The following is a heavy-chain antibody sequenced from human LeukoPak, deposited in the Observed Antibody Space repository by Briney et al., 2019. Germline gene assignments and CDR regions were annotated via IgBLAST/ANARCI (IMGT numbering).Heavy chain of an antibody. V-gene: IGHV1-69*13. Sequence: SVKVSCKASGGTFSSYAISWVRQAPGQGLEWMGGIIPIFGTANYAQKFQGRVTITADESTSTAYMELSSLRSEDTAVYYSARDHCSGGSCYNGMDVWGQGTTVTVSS. CDR3: ARDHCSGGSCYNGMDV. CDR2: IIPIFGTA. CDR1: GGTFSSYA. D-gene: IGHD2-15*01. J-gene: IGHJ6*02.